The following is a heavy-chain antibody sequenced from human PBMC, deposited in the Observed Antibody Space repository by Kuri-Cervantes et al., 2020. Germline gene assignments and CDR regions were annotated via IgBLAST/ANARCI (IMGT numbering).Heavy chain of an antibody. V-gene: IGHV3-7*01. CDR2: IKQDGSEK. CDR3: ARVKEWFGAILAFDI. D-gene: IGHD3-10*01. CDR1: EFTFSSCW. J-gene: IGHJ3*02. Sequence: GGSLRLSCAASEFTFSSCWMSWVRQAPGRGLEWVANIKQDGSEKYYLDSVKGRFTISRDNSKNSLYLQMNSLRAEDTAVYYCARVKEWFGAILAFDIWGQGTMVTVSS.